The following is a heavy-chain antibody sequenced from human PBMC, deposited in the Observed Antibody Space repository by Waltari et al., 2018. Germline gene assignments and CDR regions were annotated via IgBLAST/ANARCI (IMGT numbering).Heavy chain of an antibody. Sequence: EVQLVESGGGLIQPGGSLRLSCAASGFTDSNNYVVWVRQAPGKGLEWVSTIYYNERTDYADSVKGRFTISRDTAKNTLFLQMNSLRADDTAVYYCATRVVVPGVPGMADYWGQGTLVTVSS. V-gene: IGHV3-53*01. D-gene: IGHD2-2*01. CDR1: GFTDSNNY. CDR3: ATRVVVPGVPGMADY. J-gene: IGHJ4*02. CDR2: IYYNERT.